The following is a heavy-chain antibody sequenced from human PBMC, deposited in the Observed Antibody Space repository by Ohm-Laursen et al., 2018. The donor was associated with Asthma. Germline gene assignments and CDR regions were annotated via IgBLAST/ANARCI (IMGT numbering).Heavy chain of an antibody. CDR3: ARAYYYDSSGLDY. CDR1: GGPISSYY. Sequence: GTLSLTCTVSGGPISSYYWSWIRQPPGKGLEWVGYIYYSGNTNYNPSLKSRVTISVDTSKNQFSLKLSSVTAADTAVYYCARAYYYDSSGLDYWGQGTLVTVSS. CDR2: IYYSGNT. V-gene: IGHV4-59*01. J-gene: IGHJ4*02. D-gene: IGHD3-22*01.